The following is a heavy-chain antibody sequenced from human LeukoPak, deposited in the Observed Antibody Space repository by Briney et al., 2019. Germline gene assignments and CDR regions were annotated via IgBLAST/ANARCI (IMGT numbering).Heavy chain of an antibody. CDR1: GFTFSSYS. Sequence: QPGGSLRLSCAASGFTFSSYSMNWVRKAPGKVLEWVSYISSSSSTIYYADFVKGRSTISRDNSKNTLYLQMNSLRAEHNAVYYCAQEDGTNYYYYYYMDVWGKGPTVTVSS. J-gene: IGHJ6*03. V-gene: IGHV3-48*01. CDR3: AQEDGTNYYYYYYMDV. CDR2: ISSSSSTI. D-gene: IGHD2-8*01.